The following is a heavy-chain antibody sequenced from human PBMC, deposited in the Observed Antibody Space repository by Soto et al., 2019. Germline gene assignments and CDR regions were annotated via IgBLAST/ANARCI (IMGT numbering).Heavy chain of an antibody. Sequence: PGESLKISCKGSGYSFTSYWIGWVRQMPGKGLEWMGIIYPGDSDTRYSPSFQGQVTISADKSISTAYLQWSSLKASDTAMYYCARHLSPHYDMDDYYFDYWGQGTLVTVSS. V-gene: IGHV5-51*01. CDR3: ARHLSPHYDMDDYYFDY. J-gene: IGHJ4*02. CDR1: GYSFTSYW. CDR2: IYPGDSDT. D-gene: IGHD3-9*01.